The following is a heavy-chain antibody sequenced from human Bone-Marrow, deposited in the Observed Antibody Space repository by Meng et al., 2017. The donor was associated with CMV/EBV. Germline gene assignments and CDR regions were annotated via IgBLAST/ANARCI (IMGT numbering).Heavy chain of an antibody. CDR1: GGSISSYY. Sequence: SQTLSLTCTVSGGSISSYYWSWIRQPPGKGLEWIGYIYYRGSTNYNPSLKSRVTIAVDTSKNQFSLKLSPVTAADTAVYYCAGNGGDDAFDIWGQGTMVTVSS. D-gene: IGHD2-21*01. CDR3: AGNGGDDAFDI. CDR2: IYYRGST. V-gene: IGHV4-59*01. J-gene: IGHJ3*02.